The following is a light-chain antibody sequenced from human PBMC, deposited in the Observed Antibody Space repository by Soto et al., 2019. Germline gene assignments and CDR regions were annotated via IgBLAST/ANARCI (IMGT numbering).Light chain of an antibody. J-gene: IGLJ2*01. V-gene: IGLV1-36*01. Sequence: QSVLTQPPSVSEAPRKRVTISCSGSSSNIGNNAVNWYQQLPGKAPKLLIYYDDQLPSGVSDRFSGSKSGTSASLAISGLQSEDEADYYGAAWDDSLNDVVFGGGTKRTVL. CDR2: YDD. CDR1: SSNIGNNA. CDR3: AAWDDSLNDVV.